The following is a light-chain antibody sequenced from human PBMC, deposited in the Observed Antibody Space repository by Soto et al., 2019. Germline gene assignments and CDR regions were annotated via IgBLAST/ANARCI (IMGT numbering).Light chain of an antibody. CDR3: QTWDTGARVV. V-gene: IGLV4-69*01. Sequence: QSVLTQWPSASASLGASVKLTCTLSSGHSSYAIAWHQQQPEKGPRYLMKLSSDGSHSKGDGIPDRFSGSSSGAERYLTISSLQSEDEADYYCQTWDTGARVVFGGGTKLTVL. CDR1: SGHSSYA. CDR2: LSSDGSH. J-gene: IGLJ2*01.